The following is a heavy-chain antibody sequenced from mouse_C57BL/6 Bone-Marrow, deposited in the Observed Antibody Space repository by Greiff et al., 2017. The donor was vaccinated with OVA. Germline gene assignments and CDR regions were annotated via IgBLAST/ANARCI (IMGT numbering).Heavy chain of an antibody. Sequence: EVMLVESGGGLVKPGGSLKLSCAASGFTFSDYGMHWVRQAPEKGLEWVAYISSGSSTIYYADTVKGRFTISRDNAKNTLFLQMTSLRSEDTAMYYCARGGTTAGDYWGQGTTLTVSS. D-gene: IGHD1-2*01. CDR3: ARGGTTAGDY. CDR2: ISSGSSTI. V-gene: IGHV5-17*01. CDR1: GFTFSDYG. J-gene: IGHJ2*01.